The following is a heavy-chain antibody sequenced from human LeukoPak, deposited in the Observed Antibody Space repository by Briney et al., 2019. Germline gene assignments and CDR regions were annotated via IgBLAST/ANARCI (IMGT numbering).Heavy chain of an antibody. Sequence: PSETLSLTCAVSGGSISSGGYSWSWIRRPPGKGLEWIGYIYHSGSTYYNPSLKSRVTISVDRSKNQFSRKLSSVTAADTAVYYCARKWQTIFGVVRNWFDPWGQGTLVTVSS. D-gene: IGHD3-3*01. CDR3: ARKWQTIFGVVRNWFDP. CDR1: GGSISSGGYS. V-gene: IGHV4-30-2*01. J-gene: IGHJ5*02. CDR2: IYHSGST.